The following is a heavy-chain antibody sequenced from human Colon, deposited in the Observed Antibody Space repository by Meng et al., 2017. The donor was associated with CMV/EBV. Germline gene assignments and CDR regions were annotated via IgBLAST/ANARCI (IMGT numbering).Heavy chain of an antibody. Sequence: GESLKISCAASGFSFSSSEMNWVRQAPGKGLEWVSFISTGGVTINYADSVKGRFTISRDNAKNSLYLQMNSLRAEDTAVYYCARAKVPAAICCFDYWGQGTLVTVSS. V-gene: IGHV3-48*03. CDR2: ISTGGVTI. CDR1: GFSFSSSE. CDR3: ARAKVPAAICCFDY. J-gene: IGHJ4*02. D-gene: IGHD2-2*01.